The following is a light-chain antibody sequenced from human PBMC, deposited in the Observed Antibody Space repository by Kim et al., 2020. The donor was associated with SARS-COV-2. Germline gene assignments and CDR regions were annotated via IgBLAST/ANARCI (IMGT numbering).Light chain of an antibody. CDR1: SSNSGAGFD. Sequence: WGPMSRTGSSSNSGAGFDVHWSQLLPGTAPRLLTHGNNHRPSGVPDRFSGSKSGTSASLAITELQAADETDYYCQSYDSSLSGPLFGGGTKLTVL. J-gene: IGLJ3*02. CDR2: GNN. V-gene: IGLV1-40*01. CDR3: QSYDSSLSGPL.